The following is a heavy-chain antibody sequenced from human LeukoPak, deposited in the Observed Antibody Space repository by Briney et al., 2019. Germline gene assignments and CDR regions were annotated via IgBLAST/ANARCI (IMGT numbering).Heavy chain of an antibody. V-gene: IGHV4-39*01. CDR1: GGSSSSSSYS. J-gene: IGHJ4*02. Sequence: SETLSCTGTVSGGSSSSSSYSWGWIRQPLGKGLEWIGSIYYSGSTYYNPSIKSQVPISVDTSKKQFSLKLSSVTAADTAVYYCARIPGIAAGGITFFDYWGQGTLVVVSS. CDR3: ARIPGIAAGGITFFDY. D-gene: IGHD6-13*01. CDR2: IYYSGST.